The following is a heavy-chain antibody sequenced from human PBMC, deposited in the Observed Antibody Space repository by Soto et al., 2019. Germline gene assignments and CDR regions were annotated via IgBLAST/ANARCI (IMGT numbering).Heavy chain of an antibody. Sequence: QVQLQESGPGLVKPSQTLSLTCTVSGDSFSSGDYKWSWIRQPPGKGLEWIGYTYYSGYTYNNPSRKGRLTMSVDTSKNQCSLKLSSVTAADTAFYYCARSGDYVAFDCWGQGTLVTVSS. CDR3: ARSGDYVAFDC. CDR2: TYYSGYT. CDR1: GDSFSSGDYK. V-gene: IGHV4-30-4*01. J-gene: IGHJ4*02. D-gene: IGHD4-17*01.